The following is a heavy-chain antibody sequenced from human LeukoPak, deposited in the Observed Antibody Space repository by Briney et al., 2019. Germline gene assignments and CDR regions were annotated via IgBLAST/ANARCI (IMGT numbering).Heavy chain of an antibody. J-gene: IGHJ4*02. CDR1: GYSICSGYY. V-gene: IGHV4-38-2*02. CDR3: ASVAAPDLFDY. CDR2: IYHSGST. Sequence: PSETLSLTCTVSGYSICSGYYGGWIRQPPGKGLEWIGSIYHSGSTYYNPSLKSRVTISVDTSKNQFSLKLSSVTAADTAVYYCASVAAPDLFDYWGQGTLVTVSS. D-gene: IGHD6-13*01.